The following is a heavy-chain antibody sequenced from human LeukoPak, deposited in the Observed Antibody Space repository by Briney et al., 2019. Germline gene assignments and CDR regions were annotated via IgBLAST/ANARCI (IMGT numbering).Heavy chain of an antibody. Sequence: GGSLRLSCAASGFTFSSYWMSWVRQAPGKGLEWVANIKQDGSEKYYVDSVKGRFTISRDNAKNSLYLQMNSLRAEDTAVYYCARGKLKSSNYYGSGSYYRNYYYYGMDVWGQGTTVTVSS. J-gene: IGHJ6*02. CDR3: ARGKLKSSNYYGSGSYYRNYYYYGMDV. CDR1: GFTFSSYW. CDR2: IKQDGSEK. D-gene: IGHD3-10*01. V-gene: IGHV3-7*03.